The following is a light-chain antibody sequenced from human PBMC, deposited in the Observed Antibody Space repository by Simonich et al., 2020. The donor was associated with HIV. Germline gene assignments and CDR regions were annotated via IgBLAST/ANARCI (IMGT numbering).Light chain of an antibody. CDR3: QQSYSTPYT. CDR1: KGISNS. Sequence: DIQMTQSPSSLSASVGDRVTITCRASKGISNSLAWYQQKPGKAPKLLIYAASNLQSGVPSRFSGSGSGTDSTLTISSLQPEDFATYYCQQSYSTPYTFGQGTKLEIK. CDR2: AAS. V-gene: IGKV1-39*01. J-gene: IGKJ2*01.